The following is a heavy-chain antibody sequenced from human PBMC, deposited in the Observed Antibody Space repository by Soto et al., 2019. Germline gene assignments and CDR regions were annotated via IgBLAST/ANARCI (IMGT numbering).Heavy chain of an antibody. CDR3: AIDLYGSGSYYRERGYYYYMDV. Sequence: SVKVSCKASGYTFTSYAMHWVRQAPGQRLEWMGWINAGNGNTKYSQKFQGRVTITRDTSASTAYMELSSLRSEDTAVYYRAIDLYGSGSYYRERGYYYYMDVWGKGTTVTVSS. V-gene: IGHV1-3*01. CDR1: GYTFTSYA. J-gene: IGHJ6*03. D-gene: IGHD3-10*01. CDR2: INAGNGNT.